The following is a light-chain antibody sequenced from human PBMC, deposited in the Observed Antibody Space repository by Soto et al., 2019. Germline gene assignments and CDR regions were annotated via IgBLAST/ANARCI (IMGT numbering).Light chain of an antibody. J-gene: IGKJ2*01. V-gene: IGKV3-20*01. CDR1: QSVSSSY. Sequence: EIVLTQSPGTLSLPPGERATLSCRASQSVSSSYLAWYQQKPGQAPRLLIYGASSRATGIPHRFSGSGSGTDFTLTISRLEPEEFAVYYCQQYGSSPYTFGQGTKLEIK. CDR3: QQYGSSPYT. CDR2: GAS.